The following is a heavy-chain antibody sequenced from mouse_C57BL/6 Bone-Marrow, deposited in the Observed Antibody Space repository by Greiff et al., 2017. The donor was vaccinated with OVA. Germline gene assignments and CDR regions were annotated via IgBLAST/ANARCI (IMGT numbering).Heavy chain of an antibody. Sequence: VQLKESGAELVRPGASVKLSCTASGFNIKDYYMHWVKQRPEQGLEWIGRIDPENGDTEYASKFQGKATITADTSSNTAYLQLSSLTSEDTAVYYCTDSKGCLFAYWGQGTLVTVSA. V-gene: IGHV14-1*01. D-gene: IGHD2-5*01. CDR1: GFNIKDYY. CDR3: TDSKGCLFAY. CDR2: IDPENGDT. J-gene: IGHJ3*01.